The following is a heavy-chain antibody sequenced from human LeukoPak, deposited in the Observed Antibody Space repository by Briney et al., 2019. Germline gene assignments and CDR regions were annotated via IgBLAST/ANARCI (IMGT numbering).Heavy chain of an antibody. CDR3: AKTVRENYEVDAFDI. V-gene: IGHV3-30*18. Sequence: PGRSLRLSCAASGFTFSSYGMHWVRQAPGKGLEWVAVISYDGSNKYYADSVKGRFTISRDNSKNTLYLQMNSLRAEDTAVYYCAKTVRENYEVDAFDIWGQGTMVTVSS. CDR1: GFTFSSYG. J-gene: IGHJ3*02. CDR2: ISYDGSNK. D-gene: IGHD3-22*01.